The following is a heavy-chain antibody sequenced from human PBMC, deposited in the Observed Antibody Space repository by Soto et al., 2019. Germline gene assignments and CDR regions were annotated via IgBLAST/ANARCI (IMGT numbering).Heavy chain of an antibody. V-gene: IGHV1-69*13. J-gene: IGHJ5*02. CDR1: GGTLSSYV. CDR3: ARXFGGCSAGSCRYNWFDP. Sequence: GASVKVSCKASGGTLSSYVISWVRQAPGQGLEWMGGIIPIYGTANYAEKFQGRVTITADESTSTAYMELSRLRSEDTAIYYCARXFGGCSAGSCRYNWFDPWGQGTLVTVSS. D-gene: IGHD2-15*01. CDR2: IIPIYGTA.